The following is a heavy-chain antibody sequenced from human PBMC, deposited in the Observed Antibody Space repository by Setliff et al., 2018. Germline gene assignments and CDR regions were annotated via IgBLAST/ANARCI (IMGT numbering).Heavy chain of an antibody. CDR1: GGSLSSSSYY. V-gene: IGHV4-39*01. Sequence: PSEPLSLTCTVSGGSLSSSSYYWGWIRQPPGKGLEWIGSIYYSGSTYYNPSLKIRFTISVDTSKNQFSLKLSSVTAADTAVYYCARSVVVIAYDAFEIWGQGTMGTVSS. J-gene: IGHJ3*02. CDR3: ARSVVVIAYDAFEI. CDR2: IYYSGST. D-gene: IGHD2-21*01.